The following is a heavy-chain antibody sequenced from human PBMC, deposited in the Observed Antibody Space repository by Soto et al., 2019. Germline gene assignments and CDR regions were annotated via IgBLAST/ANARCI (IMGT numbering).Heavy chain of an antibody. CDR3: ARAYSGRLPRRADYYFAMDV. CDR1: GFTFSAYD. D-gene: IGHD2-15*01. V-gene: IGHV3-13*05. CDR2: IGAADDP. Sequence: GGSLRLSCASSGFTFSAYDMHWVRQTTGKGLEWVSAIGAADDPYYLGSVKGRFTISRENAKNSLYLQMNSLRAEDTAVYYCARAYSGRLPRRADYYFAMDVWGQGTTVTVSS. J-gene: IGHJ6*02.